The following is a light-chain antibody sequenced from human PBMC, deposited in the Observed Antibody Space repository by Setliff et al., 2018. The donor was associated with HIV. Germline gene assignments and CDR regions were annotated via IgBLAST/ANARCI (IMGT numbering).Light chain of an antibody. Sequence: QSALTQPASVSGSPGQSITISCTGTSSDVGNYNLVSWYQHYPGKAPKLIISDVSNRPSGVSNRFSGSKSGNAASLTISGLQAEDEADYYCSSYTSSSPPYVFGTGTKGTVL. J-gene: IGLJ1*01. CDR3: SSYTSSSPPYV. CDR1: SSDVGNYNL. CDR2: DVS. V-gene: IGLV2-14*02.